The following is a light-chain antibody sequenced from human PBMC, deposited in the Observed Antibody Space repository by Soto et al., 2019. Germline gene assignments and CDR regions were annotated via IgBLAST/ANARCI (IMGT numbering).Light chain of an antibody. CDR1: QSVNMH. CDR3: QQYNKWPRT. V-gene: IGKV3D-15*01. CDR2: GAS. Sequence: EIVMTQSPATVSVFPGERATLSCRASQSVNMHLAWYQQKPGQAPRLLIYGASARATGIPDTFSGSGSGTEFTLTISSLQSEDFAVYHCQQYNKWPRTFGQGTKVDIK. J-gene: IGKJ1*01.